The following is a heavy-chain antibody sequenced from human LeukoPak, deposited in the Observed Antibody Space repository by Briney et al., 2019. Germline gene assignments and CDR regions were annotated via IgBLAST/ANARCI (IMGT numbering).Heavy chain of an antibody. CDR3: ARAPTVDFYYMDL. Sequence: GGSLRLSCAASGFTFSDYSMTWIRQAPGKGLEWVSYISSSSTIDYGDSVKGRFTISRDNAKNSLYLQMNSLRGEDTAVYYCARAPTVDFYYMDLWGKGTTVTVSS. J-gene: IGHJ6*03. D-gene: IGHD3-3*01. CDR1: GFTFSDYS. V-gene: IGHV3-69-1*02. CDR2: ISSSSTI.